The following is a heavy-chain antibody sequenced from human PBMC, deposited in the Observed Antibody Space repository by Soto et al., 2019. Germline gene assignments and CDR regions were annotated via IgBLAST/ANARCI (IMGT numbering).Heavy chain of an antibody. D-gene: IGHD3-10*01. CDR1: GFRFNDAW. Sequence: EGQLVESGGGLVNPGGSLRLSCAASGFRFNDAWMNWVRQAPGKGLEWVGRIKANSDGGRADYAAPVKGRFTISRDDSKNTLYLQMNGLKGEDTAMYYCTTSLRGLISNWLDPWGQGTLVTVSS. CDR3: TTSLRGLISNWLDP. J-gene: IGHJ5*02. CDR2: IKANSDGGRA. V-gene: IGHV3-15*07.